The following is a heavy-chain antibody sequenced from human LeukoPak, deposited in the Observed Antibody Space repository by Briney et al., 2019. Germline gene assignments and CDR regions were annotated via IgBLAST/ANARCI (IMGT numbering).Heavy chain of an antibody. CDR1: GASISDAAYY. CDR3: ARGNGDP. V-gene: IGHV4-61*08. CDR2: IYYSGST. J-gene: IGHJ5*02. Sequence: SETLSLTCTVSGASISDAAYYWSWIRQPPGKGLEWIGYIYYSGSTNYNPSLKSRATISVDTSKNQFSLKLSSVTAADTAVYYCARGNGDPWGQGTLVTVSS. D-gene: IGHD2-8*01.